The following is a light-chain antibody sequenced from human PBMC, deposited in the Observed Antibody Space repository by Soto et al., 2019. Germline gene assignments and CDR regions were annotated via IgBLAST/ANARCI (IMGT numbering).Light chain of an antibody. Sequence: QSVLSQPRSVSGSPGQSVSISCTGTSSDVGGYNYVSWYQQHPGKAPKLMIYDVSKRPSGVPDRFSGSKSGNTASLTISGLQAEDEADYYCCSYAGRSDNYVFGTGTKVTVL. J-gene: IGLJ1*01. CDR3: CSYAGRSDNYV. V-gene: IGLV2-11*01. CDR2: DVS. CDR1: SSDVGGYNY.